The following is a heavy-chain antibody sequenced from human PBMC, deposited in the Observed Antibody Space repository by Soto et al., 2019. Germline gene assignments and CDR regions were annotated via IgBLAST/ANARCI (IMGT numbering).Heavy chain of an antibody. J-gene: IGHJ4*02. CDR3: AKARTPEYSSGWYTQNYFDY. Sequence: GGSLRLSCAASGFTFDDYAMHWVRQAPGKGLEWVSGISWNSGSIGYADSVKGRFTISRDNAKNSLYLQMNSLRAEDTALYYCAKARTPEYSSGWYTQNYFDYWGQGTLVTVSS. V-gene: IGHV3-9*01. CDR1: GFTFDDYA. CDR2: ISWNSGSI. D-gene: IGHD6-19*01.